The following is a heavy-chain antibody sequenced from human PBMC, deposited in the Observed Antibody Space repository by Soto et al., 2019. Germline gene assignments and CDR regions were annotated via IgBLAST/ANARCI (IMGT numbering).Heavy chain of an antibody. J-gene: IGHJ6*02. Sequence: ASVKVSCKASGGTFSTYAITWVRQAPGQGLEWMGGIIPIFGTTHYTHKLQGRVTITADESTSTAYMELSSLRSEDTAVYYCAAGYCVSTGCHDFYYYGMEVWGQGTTVTVSS. D-gene: IGHD2-2*01. V-gene: IGHV1-69*13. CDR1: GGTFSTYA. CDR3: AAGYCVSTGCHDFYYYGMEV. CDR2: IIPIFGTT.